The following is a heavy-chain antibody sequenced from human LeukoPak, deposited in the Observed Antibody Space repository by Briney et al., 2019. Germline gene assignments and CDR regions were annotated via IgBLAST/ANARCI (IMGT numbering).Heavy chain of an antibody. D-gene: IGHD4-23*01. CDR3: AKDIGGGPYYYGMDV. CDR2: ISWNSGSI. Sequence: GGSLRLSCAASGFTFDDYAMHWVRQAPGKGLEWVSGISWNSGSIGYADSVKGRFTISRDNAKNSLYLQMNSLRAEDTALYYCAKDIGGGPYYYGMDVWGQGTTVTVSS. CDR1: GFTFDDYA. J-gene: IGHJ6*02. V-gene: IGHV3-9*01.